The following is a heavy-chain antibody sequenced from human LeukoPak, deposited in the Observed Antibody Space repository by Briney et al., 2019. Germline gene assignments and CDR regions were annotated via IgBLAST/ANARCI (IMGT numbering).Heavy chain of an antibody. CDR1: GGSISSGDYY. J-gene: IGHJ5*02. D-gene: IGHD2-2*01. CDR2: IYYSGST. V-gene: IGHV4-30-4*08. CDR3: ARVGGFIAVVPAAGGFDP. Sequence: SETLSLTCTVSGGSISSGDYYWSWIRQPPGKGLEWIGYIYYSGSTYYNPSLKSRVTISVDTSKNQFSLKLSSVTAADTAVYYCARVGGFIAVVPAAGGFDPWGQGTLVTVSS.